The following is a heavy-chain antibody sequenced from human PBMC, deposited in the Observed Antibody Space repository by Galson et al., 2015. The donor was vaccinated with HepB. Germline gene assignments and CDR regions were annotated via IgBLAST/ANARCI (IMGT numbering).Heavy chain of an antibody. CDR3: ARDSRDPSNYYGAYGGRLDL. CDR2: IKQEGSER. CDR1: GFTFRTHW. J-gene: IGHJ4*02. V-gene: IGHV3-7*03. D-gene: IGHD4-17*01. Sequence: SLRLSCAASGFTFRTHWMSWVRQAPGKGLEWVAIIKQEGSERYYGDSVKGRFTISRDNAENSVYLQMNSLRGDDTAMYYCARDSRDPSNYYGAYGGRLDLWGRGTLVAVSS.